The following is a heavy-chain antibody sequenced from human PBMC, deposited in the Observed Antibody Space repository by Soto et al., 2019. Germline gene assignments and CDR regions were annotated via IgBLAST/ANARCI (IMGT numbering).Heavy chain of an antibody. V-gene: IGHV1-69*01. CDR1: GGTFSSYA. D-gene: IGHD2-2*01. Sequence: QGQLVQSGAEVKKPGSSVKVSCKASGGTFSSYAISWVRQAPGQGLEWMGGIIPIFGTANYAQKFQGRVTITADESTSTAYRELSSLRSEDTAVYYCARDYCSSTSCRYYFDYWGQGTLVTVSS. CDR2: IIPIFGTA. CDR3: ARDYCSSTSCRYYFDY. J-gene: IGHJ4*02.